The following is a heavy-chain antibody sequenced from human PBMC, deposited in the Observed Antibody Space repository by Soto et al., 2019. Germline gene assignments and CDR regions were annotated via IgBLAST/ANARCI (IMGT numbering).Heavy chain of an antibody. CDR3: ASPTVSSSWYYYYYGMDV. J-gene: IGHJ6*02. CDR2: ISYDGSNK. CDR1: GFTFSSYG. Sequence: QVQLVESGGGVVQPGRSLRLSCAASGFTFSSYGMHWVRQAPGKGLEWVAVISYDGSNKYYADSVKGRFTISRGNSKNTLYLQMNSLRAEDTAVYYCASPTVSSSWYYYYYGMDVWGQGTTVTVSS. V-gene: IGHV3-30*03. D-gene: IGHD6-13*01.